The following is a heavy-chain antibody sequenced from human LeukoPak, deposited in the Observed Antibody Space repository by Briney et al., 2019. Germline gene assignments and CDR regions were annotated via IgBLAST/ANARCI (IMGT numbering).Heavy chain of an antibody. CDR1: EFTFRYYW. Sequence: PGGSLRLSCSASEFTFRYYWRSWVRQATGKVPEMVANIKKDGRAEHYVDSVKGRFTVSRDNAKNSLFLQMNSLRVEDTAVYYCATYDNWVAGDVWGQGTTVSVSS. CDR2: IKKDGRAE. J-gene: IGHJ6*02. CDR3: ATYDNWVAGDV. D-gene: IGHD1-20*01. V-gene: IGHV3-7*01.